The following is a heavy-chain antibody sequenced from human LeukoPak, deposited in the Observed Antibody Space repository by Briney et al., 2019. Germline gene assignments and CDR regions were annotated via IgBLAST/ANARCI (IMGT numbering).Heavy chain of an antibody. J-gene: IGHJ4*02. D-gene: IGHD3-10*01. CDR3: AKETSSGSYYNEGVYDY. CDR1: GFTFSSYG. CDR2: ISYDGSNK. Sequence: GRSLMLSCAASGFTFSSYGMHWVRQAPGKGLEWVAVISYDGSNKYYADSVKGRFTISRDNSKNTLYLQMNSLRAEDTAVYYCAKETSSGSYYNEGVYDYWGQGTLVTVSS. V-gene: IGHV3-30*18.